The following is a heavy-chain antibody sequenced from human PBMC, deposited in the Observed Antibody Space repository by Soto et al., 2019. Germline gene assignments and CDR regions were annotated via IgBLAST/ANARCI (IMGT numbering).Heavy chain of an antibody. CDR3: AREVVPADRYYYYMDV. Sequence: GGSLRLSCAASGFTVSSNYMSWVRQAPGKGLEWVSVIYSGGSTYYADSVKGRFTISRDNSENTLYLQMNSLRAEDTAVYYCAREVVPADRYYYYMDVWGKGTTVTVSS. CDR1: GFTVSSNY. D-gene: IGHD2-2*01. CDR2: IYSGGST. V-gene: IGHV3-66*01. J-gene: IGHJ6*03.